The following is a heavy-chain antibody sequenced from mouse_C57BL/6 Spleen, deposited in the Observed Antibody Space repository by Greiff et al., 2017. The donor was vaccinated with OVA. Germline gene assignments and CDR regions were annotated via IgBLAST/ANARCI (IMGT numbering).Heavy chain of an antibody. CDR2: INPNNGGT. CDR3: ARREFYYYAMDY. Sequence: VHVKQSGPELVKPGASVKMSCKASGYTFTDYNMHWVKQSHGKSLEWIGYINPNNGGTSYNQKFKGKATLTVNKSSSTAYMELRSLTSEDSAVYYCARREFYYYAMDYWGQGTSVTVSS. J-gene: IGHJ4*01. V-gene: IGHV1-22*01. CDR1: GYTFTDYN.